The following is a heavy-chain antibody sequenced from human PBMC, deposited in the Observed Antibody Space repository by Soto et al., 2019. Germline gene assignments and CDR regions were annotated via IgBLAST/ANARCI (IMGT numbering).Heavy chain of an antibody. V-gene: IGHV4-34*01. CDR1: GGSFIVYY. CDR3: ARVVISGFWSGLLDY. J-gene: IGHJ4*02. Sequence: SDTLSLTCAVYGGSFIVYYCIFIRHPAGKWLEWIGEINHSGSTNYNPSLKSRVTISVDTSKNQFSLKLSSVTATDTAVYYCARVVISGFWSGLLDYWGQGTLVTVSS. D-gene: IGHD3-3*01. CDR2: INHSGST.